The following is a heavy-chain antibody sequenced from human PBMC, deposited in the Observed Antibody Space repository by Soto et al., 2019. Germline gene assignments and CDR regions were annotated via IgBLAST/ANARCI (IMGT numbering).Heavy chain of an antibody. CDR1: GFTFSSYG. Sequence: QVQLVESGGGVVQPGRSLRLSCAASGFTFSSYGMHWVRQAPGKGLEWVAVISYDGSNKYYADSVKGRFTISRDNSKNPLYLQMNSLSAEDTAVYYCAKEWVYDSSGWSFDYWGQGTLVTVSS. CDR2: ISYDGSNK. J-gene: IGHJ4*02. V-gene: IGHV3-30*18. CDR3: AKEWVYDSSGWSFDY. D-gene: IGHD3-22*01.